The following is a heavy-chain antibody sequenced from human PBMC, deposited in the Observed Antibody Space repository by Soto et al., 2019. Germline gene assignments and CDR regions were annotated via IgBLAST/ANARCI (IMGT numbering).Heavy chain of an antibody. CDR3: AHAGDYDLLTFDH. CDR2: IYWNDDP. Sequence: SGPTLVNPTETLTLTCTFSGFSLTTRGMGVAWIRQPPGRALEWLALIYWNDDPRYSPSLKSRLTITKDTTKNQVVLTITNMDPGDTATYFCAHAGDYDLLTFDHWGPGTLVTVSS. D-gene: IGHD4-17*01. V-gene: IGHV2-5*01. J-gene: IGHJ4*02. CDR1: GFSLTTRGMG.